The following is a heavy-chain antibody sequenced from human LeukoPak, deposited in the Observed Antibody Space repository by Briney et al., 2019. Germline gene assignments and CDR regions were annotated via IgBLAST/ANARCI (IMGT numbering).Heavy chain of an antibody. J-gene: IGHJ4*02. CDR2: MYYSGST. Sequence: SETLSLTCTVSGGSIRSSYWSWIRQPPGKGLEWIGYMYYSGSTKYNPSLKSRVTMSVDTSQNQFSLKLSSVTAADTAVYHCARVSVSGYGYYYFDYWGRGTLVTVSS. V-gene: IGHV4-59*01. CDR3: ARVSVSGYGYYYFDY. CDR1: GGSIRSSY. D-gene: IGHD5-12*01.